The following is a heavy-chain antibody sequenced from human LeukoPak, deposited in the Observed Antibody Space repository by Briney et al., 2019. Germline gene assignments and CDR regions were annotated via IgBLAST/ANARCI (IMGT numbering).Heavy chain of an antibody. V-gene: IGHV3-30*02. D-gene: IGHD6-19*01. CDR3: AKDRYLIAVAGTPNFDL. Sequence: GGSLRLSCAASGFTFSSYGMHWVRQAPGKGLEWVAFIRYDGSNKYYADSVKGRFTISRDNSKNTLYLQMNSLRAEDTAVYYCAKDRYLIAVAGTPNFDLWGRGTLVTVSS. CDR2: IRYDGSNK. CDR1: GFTFSSYG. J-gene: IGHJ2*01.